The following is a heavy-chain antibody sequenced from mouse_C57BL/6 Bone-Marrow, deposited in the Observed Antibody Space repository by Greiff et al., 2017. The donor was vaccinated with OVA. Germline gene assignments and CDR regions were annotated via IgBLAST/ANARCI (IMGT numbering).Heavy chain of an antibody. CDR2: IDPEDGET. V-gene: IGHV14-2*01. D-gene: IGHD1-1*01. J-gene: IGHJ2*01. Sequence: EVQLQQSGAELVKPGASVKLSCTASGFNIKDYYMHWVKQRTEQGLEWIGRIDPEDGETKSAPKFQGKATITADTSSNTAYLQLSSLTSEETAVYYYAILFITTVVGRDYWGQGTTLTVSS. CDR3: AILFITTVVGRDY. CDR1: GFNIKDYY.